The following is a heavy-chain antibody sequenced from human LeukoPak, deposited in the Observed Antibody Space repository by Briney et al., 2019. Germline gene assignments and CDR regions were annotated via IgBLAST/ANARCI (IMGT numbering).Heavy chain of an antibody. V-gene: IGHV1-46*01. CDR3: ARSTYSSSDVAQIDY. Sequence: ASVKVSCKASGYTFTSYYMHWVRQAPGQGLEWMGIINPSGGSTSYAQELQGRVTMTRDTSTSTVYMELSSLRSEDTAVYYCARSTYSSSDVAQIDYWGQGTLVTVSS. D-gene: IGHD2-15*01. CDR2: INPSGGST. CDR1: GYTFTSYY. J-gene: IGHJ4*02.